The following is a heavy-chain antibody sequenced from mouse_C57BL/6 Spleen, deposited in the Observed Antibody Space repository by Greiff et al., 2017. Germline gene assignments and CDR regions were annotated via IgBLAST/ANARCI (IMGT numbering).Heavy chain of an antibody. CDR1: GYTFTSYW. J-gene: IGHJ3*01. Sequence: QVQLKQPGAELVKPGASVKLSCKASGYTFTSYWMHWVKQRPGQGLEWIGMIHPNSGSTNYNEKFKSKATLTVDKSSSTAYMQRSSLTSEDAAVYYCARRTALAWFAYWGQGTLVTVSA. V-gene: IGHV1-64*01. D-gene: IGHD3-3*01. CDR3: ARRTALAWFAY. CDR2: IHPNSGST.